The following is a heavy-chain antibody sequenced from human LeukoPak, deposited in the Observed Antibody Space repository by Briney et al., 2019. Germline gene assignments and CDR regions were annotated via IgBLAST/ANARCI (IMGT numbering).Heavy chain of an antibody. Sequence: WGSLRLSCAASGFIFSNYGMHWVRQAPGQGLEWVASIPYDGRNKYYADSVKGRFTIFRDNSKNTLYLQMNSLRAEDTAVYYCAKDGNYSEEWLGGWFDPWGQGTLVTVSS. V-gene: IGHV3-30*02. CDR2: IPYDGRNK. J-gene: IGHJ5*02. CDR1: GFIFSNYG. D-gene: IGHD6-19*01. CDR3: AKDGNYSEEWLGGWFDP.